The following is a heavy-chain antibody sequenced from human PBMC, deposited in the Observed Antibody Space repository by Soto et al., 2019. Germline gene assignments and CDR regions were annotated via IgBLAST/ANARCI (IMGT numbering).Heavy chain of an antibody. V-gene: IGHV3-66*01. D-gene: IGHD4-17*01. J-gene: IGHJ4*02. Sequence: EVQLVESGGGLVQPGGSLRLSCAASGLTVSNSYMNWVRQAPGEGLEWVSILYSDGTTYYADSVKGRFTISRDNSKNTLYLQMHILRADDTAVYYCARDTTVTTPTYFASWGQGTLVIVSS. CDR3: ARDTTVTTPTYFAS. CDR1: GLTVSNSY. CDR2: LYSDGTT.